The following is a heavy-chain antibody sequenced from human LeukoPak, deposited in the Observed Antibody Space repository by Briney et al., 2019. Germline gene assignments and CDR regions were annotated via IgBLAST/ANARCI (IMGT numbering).Heavy chain of an antibody. D-gene: IGHD5-18*01. J-gene: IGHJ6*03. CDR3: ASRVDTAMESTPYYYYYYMDV. Sequence: KTSETLSLTCAVSGYSISSGYYWGWIRQPPGKGLEWIGSIYHSGSTYYNPSLKSRVTISVDTSKNQFSLKLSSVTAADTAVYYCASRVDTAMESTPYYYYYYMDVWGKGTTVTVSS. CDR2: IYHSGST. CDR1: GYSISSGYY. V-gene: IGHV4-38-2*01.